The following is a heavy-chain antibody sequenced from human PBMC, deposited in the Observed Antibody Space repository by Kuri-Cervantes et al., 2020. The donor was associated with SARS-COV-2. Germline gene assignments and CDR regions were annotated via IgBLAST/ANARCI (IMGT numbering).Heavy chain of an antibody. D-gene: IGHD1-1*01. V-gene: IGHV3-30-3*01. Sequence: GGSLRLSCAASGFTFSSYAMHWVRQAPGKGLEWVAVISYDGSNKYYADSVKGRFTISRDNSKNTLYLQVNSLRAEDTAVYYCVRDGDHWNFDYWGQGTLVTVSS. CDR3: VRDGDHWNFDY. CDR1: GFTFSSYA. CDR2: ISYDGSNK. J-gene: IGHJ4*02.